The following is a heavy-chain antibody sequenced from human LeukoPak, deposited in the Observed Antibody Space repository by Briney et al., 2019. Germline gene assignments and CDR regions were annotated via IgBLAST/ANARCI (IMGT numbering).Heavy chain of an antibody. CDR1: GGSFSGYY. Sequence: SETLSLTCAVYGGSFSGYYWSWIRQPPGKGLEWIGEINHSGSTNYNPSLKSRVTISVDTSKNRFSLKLSSVTAADTAVYYCARIPPTMIAAFDIWGQGTMVTVSS. V-gene: IGHV4-34*01. CDR2: INHSGST. CDR3: ARIPPTMIAAFDI. J-gene: IGHJ3*02. D-gene: IGHD3-22*01.